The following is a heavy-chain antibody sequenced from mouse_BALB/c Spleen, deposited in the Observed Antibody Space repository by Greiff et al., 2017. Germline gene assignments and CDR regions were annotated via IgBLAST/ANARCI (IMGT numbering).Heavy chain of an antibody. D-gene: IGHD2-3*01. Sequence: EVKLVESGGGLVQPGGSLRLSCATSGFTFTDYYMSWVRQPPGKALEWLGFIRNKANGYTTEYSASVKGRFTISRDNSQSILYLQMNTLRAEDSATYYCARDIYDGYYYWYFDVWGEGTTVTVSS. CDR1: GFTFTDYY. V-gene: IGHV7-3*02. J-gene: IGHJ1*01. CDR2: IRNKANGYTT. CDR3: ARDIYDGYYYWYFDV.